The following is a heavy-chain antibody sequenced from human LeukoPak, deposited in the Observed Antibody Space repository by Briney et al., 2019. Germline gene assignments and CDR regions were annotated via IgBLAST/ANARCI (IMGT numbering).Heavy chain of an antibody. CDR2: ISSSSSYI. CDR1: GFTFSSYS. Sequence: EGSLRLSCAASGFTFSSYSMNWVRQAPGKGLEWVSSISSSSSYIYYADSVKGRFTISRDNAKNSLYLQMNSLRAEDTAVYYCARDGYYYDSSGYYLYWGQGTLVTVSS. CDR3: ARDGYYYDSSGYYLY. V-gene: IGHV3-21*01. J-gene: IGHJ4*02. D-gene: IGHD3-22*01.